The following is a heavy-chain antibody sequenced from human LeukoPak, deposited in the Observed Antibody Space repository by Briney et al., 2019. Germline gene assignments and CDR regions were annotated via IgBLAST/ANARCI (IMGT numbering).Heavy chain of an antibody. J-gene: IGHJ3*02. CDR2: IGSTPT. D-gene: IGHD3-3*01. CDR3: AKDSIDRNGIYDAFDI. CDR1: GLTFNMYA. Sequence: GGSLRPSCAASGLTFNMYAMSWVRQAPGEGLGWVSAIGSTPTYYAVYAMRRFPISRDDSKSTLELQLTGLRGEDTAVYYCAKDSIDRNGIYDAFDIWGQGTLATVSS. V-gene: IGHV3-23*01.